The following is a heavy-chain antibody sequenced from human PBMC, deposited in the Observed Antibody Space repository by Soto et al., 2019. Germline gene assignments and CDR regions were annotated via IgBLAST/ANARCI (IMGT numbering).Heavy chain of an antibody. V-gene: IGHV3-21*02. J-gene: IGHJ4*02. CDR1: GFTFSSYS. CDR2: ITGSSSYI. Sequence: EVQLVESGGGLVKPGGSLRLSCAASGFTFSSYSMHWVRQAPGKGLEWVSSITGSSSYIYYADSVKGRFTISRDNAKNSLYLQMNSLRAEDTAVYYCARDVYYYDSSAYWAYWGQGTLVTVSS. D-gene: IGHD3-22*01. CDR3: ARDVYYYDSSAYWAY.